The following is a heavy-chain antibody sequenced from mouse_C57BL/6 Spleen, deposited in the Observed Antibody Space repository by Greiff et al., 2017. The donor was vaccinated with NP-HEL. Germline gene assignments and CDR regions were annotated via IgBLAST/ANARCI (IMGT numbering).Heavy chain of an antibody. J-gene: IGHJ2*01. D-gene: IGHD2-2*01. CDR2: INPNNGGT. CDR3: AYGYDGRPDGYYFDY. Sequence: EVQLQQSGPELVKPGASVKMSCKASGYTFTDYNMHWVKQSHGKSLEWIGYINPNNGGTSYNQKFKGKATLTVNKSSSTAYMELRSLPSEDSAVYYCAYGYDGRPDGYYFDYWGQGTTLTVSS. CDR1: GYTFTDYN. V-gene: IGHV1-22*01.